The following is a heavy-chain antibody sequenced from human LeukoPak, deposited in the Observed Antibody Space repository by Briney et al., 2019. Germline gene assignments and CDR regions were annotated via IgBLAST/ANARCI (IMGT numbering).Heavy chain of an antibody. V-gene: IGHV3-23*01. J-gene: IGHJ3*02. Sequence: GGSLRLSCAASGFTFSNYAMTWVRQAPGKGLEWVSTISGSGGSTYYADSVRGRFTISRDNSKITLSLQMNSLRAEDTAVYYCAKMLLIYYDTSGGAFDIWGQGTMVTVSS. D-gene: IGHD3-22*01. CDR3: AKMLLIYYDTSGGAFDI. CDR2: ISGSGGST. CDR1: GFTFSNYA.